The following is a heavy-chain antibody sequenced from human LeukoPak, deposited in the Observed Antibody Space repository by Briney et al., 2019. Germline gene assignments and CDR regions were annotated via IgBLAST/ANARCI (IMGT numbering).Heavy chain of an antibody. J-gene: IGHJ4*02. CDR1: GFTFSSYA. D-gene: IGHD1-26*01. CDR3: ARDISGSYSHYFDY. V-gene: IGHV3-30*01. Sequence: GGSLRLSCAASGFTFSSYAMHWVRQAPGKGLEWVAVISYDGSNKYYADSVKGRFTISRDNSKNTLYLQMNSPRAEDTAVYYCARDISGSYSHYFDYWGQGTLVTVSS. CDR2: ISYDGSNK.